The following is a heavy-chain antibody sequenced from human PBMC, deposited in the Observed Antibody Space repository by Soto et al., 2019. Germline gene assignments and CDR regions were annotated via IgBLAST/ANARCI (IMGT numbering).Heavy chain of an antibody. CDR2: IYHSGST. CDR1: GGSISSGGYS. J-gene: IGHJ5*02. D-gene: IGHD3-22*01. V-gene: IGHV4-30-2*05. Sequence: SETLSLSCGVSGGSISSGGYSWSWIRQPRGKGLEWIGYIYHSGSTCYNPSLKSRVTISVDTSKNQFSLKLSSVTAADTAVYYCARGHEYYDSSGYYHGWFDPWGQGTLVTVSS. CDR3: ARGHEYYDSSGYYHGWFDP.